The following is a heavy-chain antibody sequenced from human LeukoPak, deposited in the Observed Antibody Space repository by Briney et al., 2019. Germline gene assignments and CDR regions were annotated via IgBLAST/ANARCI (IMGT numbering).Heavy chain of an antibody. CDR3: VRDRRTMGYYFDY. Sequence: GASVKVSCKASGYTFTGYYMHWVRQAPGQGLEWMGWINPNSGGTNYAQKFQGRVTMTRDTSISTAYMELSRLRSDDTAVYYCVRDRRTMGYYFDYWGPGALVIVSS. J-gene: IGHJ4*02. CDR2: INPNSGGT. D-gene: IGHD4/OR15-4a*01. V-gene: IGHV1-2*02. CDR1: GYTFTGYY.